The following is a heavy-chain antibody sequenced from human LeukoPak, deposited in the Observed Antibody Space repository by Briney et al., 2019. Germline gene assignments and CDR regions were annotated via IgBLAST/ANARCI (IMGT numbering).Heavy chain of an antibody. CDR3: ARYFDWLYAFDI. D-gene: IGHD3-9*01. CDR2: INPNSGGT. V-gene: IGHV1-2*02. J-gene: IGHJ3*02. Sequence: ASVKVSCKASGYTFTCYYMHWVRQAPGQGLEWMGWINPNSGGTNYAQKFQGRVTMTTDTSTSTAYMELRSLRSDDTAVYYCARYFDWLYAFDIWGQGTMVTVSS. CDR1: GYTFTCYY.